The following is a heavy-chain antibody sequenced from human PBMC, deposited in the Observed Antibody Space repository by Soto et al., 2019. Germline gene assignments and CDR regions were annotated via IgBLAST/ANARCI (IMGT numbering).Heavy chain of an antibody. Sequence: QMQLAESGGGVVQPGRSRRLSCAASGFPFSTYTMHWVRQAPGKGLEWVALMSFDGNNKYYAESVKGRFTISRDNSKNTMYLQMNSLRPEDTAVYYCARDRYYDSSGLDGWGQGTLVTVSS. CDR3: ARDRYYDSSGLDG. CDR1: GFPFSTYT. V-gene: IGHV3-30-3*01. CDR2: MSFDGNNK. J-gene: IGHJ4*02. D-gene: IGHD3-22*01.